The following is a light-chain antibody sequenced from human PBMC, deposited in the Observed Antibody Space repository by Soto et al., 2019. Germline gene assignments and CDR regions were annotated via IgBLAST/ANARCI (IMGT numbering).Light chain of an antibody. J-gene: IGKJ5*01. Sequence: IVMTQSPATLSFAPGERATLSCWSSQSVSNYLAWYQQKPGQAPRLLIYDASNRATGIPARFSGSGSGTDFTLTISSLEPEDFAVYFCQQRSHWPPITFGQGTRLENK. CDR1: QSVSNY. V-gene: IGKV3-11*01. CDR3: QQRSHWPPIT. CDR2: DAS.